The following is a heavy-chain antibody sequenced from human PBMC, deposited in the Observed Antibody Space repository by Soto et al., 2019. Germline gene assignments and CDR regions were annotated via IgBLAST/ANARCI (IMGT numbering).Heavy chain of an antibody. CDR1: GGSISSCGYY. D-gene: IGHD1-20*01. V-gene: IGHV4-31*03. J-gene: IGHJ5*02. Sequence: PSETLSLTCTVSGGSISSCGYYWSWIRQHPGKGLEWIGYIYYSGSTYYNPSLKSRVTISVDTSKNQFSLKLSSVTAADTAVYYCARDQGPSSNWSGWFDLWGQGTLVTVSS. CDR3: ARDQGPSSNWSGWFDL. CDR2: IYYSGST.